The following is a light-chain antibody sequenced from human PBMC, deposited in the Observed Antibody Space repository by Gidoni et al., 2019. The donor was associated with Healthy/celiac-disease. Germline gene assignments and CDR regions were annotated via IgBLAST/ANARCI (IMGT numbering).Light chain of an antibody. V-gene: IGLV2-23*01. Sequence: QSALTPPASVAGSPGQSITISCTGTSSDVGSYNLVSWYQQHPGKAPKLMIYEGSKRPSGVSNRFSGAKSGNTASLTISGLQAEDEADDYCCSYAGSVVFGGGTKLTVL. CDR3: CSYAGSVV. CDR1: SSDVGSYNL. J-gene: IGLJ2*01. CDR2: EGS.